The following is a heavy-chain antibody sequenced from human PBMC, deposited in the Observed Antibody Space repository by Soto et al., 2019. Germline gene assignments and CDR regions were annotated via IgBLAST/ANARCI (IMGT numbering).Heavy chain of an antibody. CDR2: IYYSGST. CDR3: ARVRTEYAGLDY. D-gene: IGHD2-2*01. CDR1: GGSISSYY. Sequence: KPSETLSLTCTVSGGSISSYYWSWIRQPPGKGLEWIGYIYYSGSTNYNPSLKSRVTISVDTSKNQFSLRLTSVTAADTAVYFCARVRTEYAGLDYWGQGTLVTVSS. J-gene: IGHJ4*02. V-gene: IGHV4-59*12.